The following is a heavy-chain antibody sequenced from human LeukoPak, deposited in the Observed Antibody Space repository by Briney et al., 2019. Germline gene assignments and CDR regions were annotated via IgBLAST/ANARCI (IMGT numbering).Heavy chain of an antibody. Sequence: SETLSLTCTVSGGSISNYYWSWIRQPAGKGLEWIGRIYTSASTNYNPSLKSRVTISVDTSKNQFSLKLSSVTAADTAVYYCARVYGPTNPWFDPWGQGTLVTVSS. V-gene: IGHV4-4*07. CDR2: IYTSAST. D-gene: IGHD5-24*01. CDR3: ARVYGPTNPWFDP. J-gene: IGHJ5*02. CDR1: GGSISNYY.